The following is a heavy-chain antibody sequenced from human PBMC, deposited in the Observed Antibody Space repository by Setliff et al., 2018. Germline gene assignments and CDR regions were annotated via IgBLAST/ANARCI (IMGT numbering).Heavy chain of an antibody. CDR2: LHTSGTT. CDR3: VRRTYYYDTSPMGWFDP. J-gene: IGHJ5*02. Sequence: PSETLSLTCTVSGGSISSSSYYWSWIRQPAGEGLEWIGRLHTSGTTDYNPSLQSRVAISVDTSKNQFSLKLSSVTAADTAVYYCVRRTYYYDTSPMGWFDPWGQGILVTVSS. CDR1: GGSISSSSYY. D-gene: IGHD3-22*01. V-gene: IGHV4-61*02.